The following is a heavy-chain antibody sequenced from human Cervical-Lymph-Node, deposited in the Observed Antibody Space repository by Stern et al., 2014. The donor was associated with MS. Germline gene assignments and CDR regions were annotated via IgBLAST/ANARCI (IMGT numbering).Heavy chain of an antibody. CDR1: GFIFSNSW. J-gene: IGHJ4*02. CDR2: TKYEGSEK. Sequence: EVQLEESGGGLVQPGGSLRLSCAASGFIFSNSWMSWVRQAPGKGLEWVANTKYEGSEKNYGDSGKGRFTISRDNAKNTLYLQMNSLRAEDTAMYYCAREGYCDYWGQGTLVTVSS. V-gene: IGHV3-7*01. CDR3: AREGYCDY. D-gene: IGHD2-15*01.